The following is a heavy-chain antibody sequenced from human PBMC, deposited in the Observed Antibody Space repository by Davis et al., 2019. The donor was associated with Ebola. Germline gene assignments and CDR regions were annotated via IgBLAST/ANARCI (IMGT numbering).Heavy chain of an antibody. Sequence: MPSETLSLTCAVYGGSFSGYYWSWIRQPPGKGLEWIGEINHSGSTNYNPSLKSRVTISVDTSKNQFSLKLNSVTAADTAVYYCARGLAAYSSSSGMYYWGQGTLVTVSS. D-gene: IGHD6-6*01. J-gene: IGHJ4*02. CDR1: GGSFSGYY. V-gene: IGHV4-34*01. CDR3: ARGLAAYSSSSGMYY. CDR2: INHSGST.